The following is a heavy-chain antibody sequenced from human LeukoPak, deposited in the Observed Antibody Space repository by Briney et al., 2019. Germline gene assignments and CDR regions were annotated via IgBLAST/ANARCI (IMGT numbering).Heavy chain of an antibody. D-gene: IGHD3-10*01. Sequence: GESLKISCKASGYRLTYYWIAWVRQMPGKGLEWMGIIYPYDSHTRYSPSFQGQVTISADKSISTAYLQWSSLKASDTAMYYCARLPNSGADLTWFDPWGQGTLVTVSS. CDR3: ARLPNSGADLTWFDP. CDR1: GYRLTYYW. J-gene: IGHJ5*02. CDR2: IYPYDSHT. V-gene: IGHV5-51*01.